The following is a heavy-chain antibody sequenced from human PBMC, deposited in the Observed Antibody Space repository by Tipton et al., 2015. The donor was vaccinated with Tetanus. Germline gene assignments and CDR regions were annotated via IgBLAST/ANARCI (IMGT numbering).Heavy chain of an antibody. CDR2: IYYSGST. D-gene: IGHD4-17*01. Sequence: TLSLTCTVSGGSISSYYWSWIRQPPGKGLEWIGYIYYSGSTNYNPSLKSRVTISVDTSKNQFSLKLSSVTAADTAVYYCARTTVTRAYWYFDLWGRGTLVTVSS. CDR3: ARTTVTRAYWYFDL. V-gene: IGHV4-59*01. CDR1: GGSISSYY. J-gene: IGHJ2*01.